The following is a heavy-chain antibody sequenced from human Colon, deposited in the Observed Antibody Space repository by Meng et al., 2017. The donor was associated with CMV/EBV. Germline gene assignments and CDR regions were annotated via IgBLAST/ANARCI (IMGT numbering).Heavy chain of an antibody. J-gene: IGHJ4*02. D-gene: IGHD6-13*01. Sequence: ASVKVSCKASGYTFSSFGVSWVRQAPGQGLEWMGWISGHNGETNYAQKVQGRVTLTADTSTSTASMELRSLRSDDTAVDYCVRDSRMAAAGMEFGNWGQGTLVTVSS. CDR3: VRDSRMAAAGMEFGN. V-gene: IGHV1-18*01. CDR2: ISGHNGET. CDR1: GYTFSSFG.